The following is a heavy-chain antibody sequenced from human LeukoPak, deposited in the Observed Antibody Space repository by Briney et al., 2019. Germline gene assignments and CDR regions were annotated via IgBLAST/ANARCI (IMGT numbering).Heavy chain of an antibody. D-gene: IGHD4-23*01. CDR3: AGEDSTVVHFDF. V-gene: IGHV3-48*02. Sequence: GGSVRLFCAASGFPFSSYSMKWVRQARGKGLEWVSYISSSSSTIYYADSVKGRFTISRDNAKNTLYLQMNSLRDEDTAVYYCAGEDSTVVHFDFWGQGTLVTVSS. CDR1: GFPFSSYS. CDR2: ISSSSSTI. J-gene: IGHJ4*02.